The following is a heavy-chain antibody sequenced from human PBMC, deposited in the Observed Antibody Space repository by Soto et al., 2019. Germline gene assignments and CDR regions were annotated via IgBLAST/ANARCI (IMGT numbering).Heavy chain of an antibody. D-gene: IGHD6-19*01. CDR1: VGTFSSDA. CDR3: ARDKAVAGYYFDY. V-gene: IGHV1-69*01. CDR2: IIPIFGTA. Sequence: SVKVSCKTSVGTFSSDAISCVRQAPRQGLEWMGGIIPIFGTANYAQKFQGRVTITADESTSTAYMELSSLRSEDTAVYYCARDKAVAGYYFDYWGQGTLVTVSS. J-gene: IGHJ4*02.